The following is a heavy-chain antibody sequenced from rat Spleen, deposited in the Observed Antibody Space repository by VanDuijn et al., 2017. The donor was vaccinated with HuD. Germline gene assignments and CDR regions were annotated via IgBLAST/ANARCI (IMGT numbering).Heavy chain of an antibody. CDR2: ITNTGGST. D-gene: IGHD1-11*01. CDR1: GFTFSDYG. V-gene: IGHV5-31*01. J-gene: IGHJ2*01. Sequence: EVQLVESGGGLVQPGRSLKLSCAASGFTFSDYGMAWVRQAPGKGLEWVASITNTGGSTFYPDSVKGRFTISRDNAKSTLSLQMDSLRSEDTATYYCARRHYGYTDYFDSWGQGVMVTVSS. CDR3: ARRHYGYTDYFDS.